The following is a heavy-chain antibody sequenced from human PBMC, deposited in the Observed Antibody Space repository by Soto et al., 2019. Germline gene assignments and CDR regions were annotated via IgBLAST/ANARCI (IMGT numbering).Heavy chain of an antibody. D-gene: IGHD2-8*02. J-gene: IGHJ4*02. Sequence: GGSLSLSCTASGFSLSRYGLHWFRQAPGKGLEWVAGLWSDGIKTSYTDSVKGRFTISRDTSKNMLYLQMNSLGAEDTAVYYCARDLNYWSLLIDHWGQGTLVTVSS. CDR3: ARDLNYWSLLIDH. CDR2: LWSDGIKT. V-gene: IGHV3-33*01. CDR1: GFSLSRYG.